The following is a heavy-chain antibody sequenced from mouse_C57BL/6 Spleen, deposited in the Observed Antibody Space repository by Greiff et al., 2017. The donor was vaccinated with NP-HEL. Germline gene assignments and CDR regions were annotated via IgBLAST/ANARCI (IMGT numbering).Heavy chain of an antibody. CDR1: GFTFSDYG. V-gene: IGHV5-17*01. Sequence: DVQLVESGGGLVKPGGSLKLSCAASGFTFSDYGMHWVRQAPEKGLEWVAYISSGSSTIYYADTVKGRFTISRDNAKNTLFLQMTSLRSEDTAMYYCAREVITTGWYFDVWGTGTTVTVSS. CDR3: AREVITTGWYFDV. J-gene: IGHJ1*03. D-gene: IGHD1-1*01. CDR2: ISSGSSTI.